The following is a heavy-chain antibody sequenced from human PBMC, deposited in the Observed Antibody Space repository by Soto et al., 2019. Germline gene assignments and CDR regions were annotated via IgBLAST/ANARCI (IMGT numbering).Heavy chain of an antibody. J-gene: IGHJ6*03. Sequence: EVQLVESGGGLVQPGGSLRLSCAASGFTFRNYWMYWVRQAPGQGLEWVSRINSDGSVSSYADSVKGRLTISRDNVKNTLYLLMDSLRAEDTAVYYCARGDCVGGSCYSLAGPFYYYMDAWGKGTTVTVFS. CDR3: ARGDCVGGSCYSLAGPFYYYMDA. D-gene: IGHD2-15*01. CDR2: INSDGSVS. CDR1: GFTFRNYW. V-gene: IGHV3-74*02.